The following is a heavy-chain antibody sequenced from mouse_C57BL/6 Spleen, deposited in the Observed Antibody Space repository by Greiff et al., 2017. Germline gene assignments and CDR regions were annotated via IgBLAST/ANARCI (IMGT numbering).Heavy chain of an antibody. D-gene: IGHD2-14*01. Sequence: EVQLQQSGAELVRPGASVKLSCTASGFNIKDDYMHWVKQRPEQGLEWIGWIDPENGDTEYASKFQGKATITADTSSNTAYLQLSSLTSEDTAVYYCTTGYRDYYARDYWGKGTSVTVSS. CDR3: TTGYRDYYARDY. CDR1: GFNIKDDY. J-gene: IGHJ4*01. V-gene: IGHV14-4*01. CDR2: IDPENGDT.